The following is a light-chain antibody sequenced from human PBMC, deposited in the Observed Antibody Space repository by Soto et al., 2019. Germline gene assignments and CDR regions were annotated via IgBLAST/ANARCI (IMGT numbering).Light chain of an antibody. CDR2: DAS. CDR3: QQYKSCST. Sequence: DIQMTQSPSSLSASVGDRVTITCRASQSLNSRLAWYQQRPGKAPKLLIYDASTLESGVPSRFSGSGSGTEFTLTINNLQPDDLATYICQQYKSCSTFGRGTKVDIK. J-gene: IGKJ1*01. V-gene: IGKV1-5*01. CDR1: QSLNSR.